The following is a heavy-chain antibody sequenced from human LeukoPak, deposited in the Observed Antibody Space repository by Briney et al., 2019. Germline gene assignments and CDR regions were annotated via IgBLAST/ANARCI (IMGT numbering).Heavy chain of an antibody. D-gene: IGHD5-18*01. J-gene: IGHJ1*01. V-gene: IGHV4-59*08. CDR1: GGSISSYY. CDR3: ARGGDSYGQYFQH. Sequence: SETLSLTCTVSGGSISSYYWSWIRQPPGKGLEWIGYIYYSGSPYYNPSLKSRVTLSVDTSKNQFSLKLSSVTAADTAVYYCARGGDSYGQYFQHWGQGTLVTISS. CDR2: IYYSGSP.